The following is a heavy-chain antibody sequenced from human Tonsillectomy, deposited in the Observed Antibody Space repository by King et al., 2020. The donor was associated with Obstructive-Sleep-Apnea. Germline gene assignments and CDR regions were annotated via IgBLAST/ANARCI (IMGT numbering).Heavy chain of an antibody. CDR2: ISWNSGSI. CDR1: GFTFDDYG. CDR3: AKDKSRDWYPARLVMGYYGMDV. D-gene: IGHD3-9*01. J-gene: IGHJ6*02. Sequence: DVQLVESGGGLVQPGRSLRLSCAAPGFTFDDYGMHWVRQAPGKGLEWVSGISWNSGSIGYADSVKGRFTISRDNAKNSLYLQMNSLRVEDTALYYCAKDKSRDWYPARLVMGYYGMDVWGQGTTVTVSS. V-gene: IGHV3-9*01.